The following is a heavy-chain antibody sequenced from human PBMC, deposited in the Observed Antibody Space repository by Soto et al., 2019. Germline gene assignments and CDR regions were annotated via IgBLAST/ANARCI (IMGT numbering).Heavy chain of an antibody. D-gene: IGHD4-17*01. CDR3: ARAAVTHERYHYGMDV. CDR2: IYHSGST. Sequence: SETLSLTCAVSGYSISSGYYWGWIRQPPGKGLEWIGSIYHSGSTSYNPSLKSRVTISVDTSKNQFSLRLTSVTAADTAVYYCARAAVTHERYHYGMDVWGQGTTVTVSS. J-gene: IGHJ6*02. CDR1: GYSISSGYY. V-gene: IGHV4-38-2*01.